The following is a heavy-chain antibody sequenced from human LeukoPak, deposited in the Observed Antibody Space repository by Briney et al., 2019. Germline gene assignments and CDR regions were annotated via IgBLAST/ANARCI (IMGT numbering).Heavy chain of an antibody. D-gene: IGHD2-15*01. CDR3: ARDRGGGHMDV. CDR1: GFTFTTYD. Sequence: GGSLRLSCAASGFTFTTYDMHWVRQATGKDLEWVSAIGTTGDTYYPGSVKGRFTISRENAKNSLYLQMNSLRAGDTAVYYCARDRGGGHMDVWGKGTTVTISS. J-gene: IGHJ6*03. V-gene: IGHV3-13*01. CDR2: IGTTGDT.